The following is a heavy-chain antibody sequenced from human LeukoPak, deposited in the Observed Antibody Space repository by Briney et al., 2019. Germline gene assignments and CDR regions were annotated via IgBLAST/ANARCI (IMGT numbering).Heavy chain of an antibody. V-gene: IGHV1-2*02. CDR2: INPNSGGT. CDR1: GYTFTGYY. CDR3: ARVGANGYYYYYYYMDV. Sequence: ASVKVSCKASGYTFTGYYMHWVRQAPGQGLEWMGWINPNSGGTNYVQKFQGRVTMTRDTSIITAYMELSRLRSDDTAVYYCARVGANGYYYYYYYMDVWGKGTTVTVSS. D-gene: IGHD1-26*01. J-gene: IGHJ6*03.